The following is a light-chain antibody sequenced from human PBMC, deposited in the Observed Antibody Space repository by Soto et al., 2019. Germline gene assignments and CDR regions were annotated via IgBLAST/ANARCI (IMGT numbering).Light chain of an antibody. CDR1: QGISNY. CDR2: AAS. CDR3: QKYNSAPRT. Sequence: DIQMTQSPSSLSASVGDRVTITCRASQGISNYLAWYQQKPGKVPKLLIYAASTLQSGVPSRFSGSGSGTDFTLTFSSLQLEDVATYYCQKYNSAPRTFGQGTKVEIK. J-gene: IGKJ1*01. V-gene: IGKV1-27*01.